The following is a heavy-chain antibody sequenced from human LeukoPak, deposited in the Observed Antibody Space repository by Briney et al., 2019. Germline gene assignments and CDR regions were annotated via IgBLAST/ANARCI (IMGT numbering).Heavy chain of an antibody. CDR2: IYYSGST. CDR1: GGPISSYY. V-gene: IGHV4-59*01. Sequence: SETLSLTCTVSGGPISSYYWSWIRQPPGKGLEWIGYIYYSGSTNYNPSLKSRVTISVDTSKNQFSLKLSSVTVADTAVYYCANTVVVPDYYYMDVWGKGTTVTVSS. J-gene: IGHJ6*03. CDR3: ANTVVVPDYYYMDV. D-gene: IGHD2-2*01.